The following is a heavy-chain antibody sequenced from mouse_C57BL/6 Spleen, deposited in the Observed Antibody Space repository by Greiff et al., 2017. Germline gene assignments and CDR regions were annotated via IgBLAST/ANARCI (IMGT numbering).Heavy chain of an antibody. Sequence: VQLQQSGPVLVKPGASVKMSCKASGYTFTDYYMNWVKQSHGKSLEWIGVINPYNGGTSYNQKFKGKATLTVDKSSSTAYMELNSLTSEDSAVYYCARDYGSLNYFDYWGQGTTLTVSS. CDR3: ARDYGSLNYFDY. V-gene: IGHV1-19*01. J-gene: IGHJ2*01. CDR2: INPYNGGT. CDR1: GYTFTDYY. D-gene: IGHD1-1*01.